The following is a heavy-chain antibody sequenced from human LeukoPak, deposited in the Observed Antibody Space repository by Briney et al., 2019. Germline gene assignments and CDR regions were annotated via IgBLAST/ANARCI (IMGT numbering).Heavy chain of an antibody. V-gene: IGHV4-34*01. CDR3: ARQGHDSSGYYYPLR. Sequence: SETLSLTCAVCGGSFSGYYWSWIRQPPGKGLEWIGEINHSGSTNYNPSLKSRVTISVDTSKNQFSLKLSSVTAADTAVYYCARQGHDSSGYYYPLRWGQGTLVTVSS. CDR1: GGSFSGYY. CDR2: INHSGST. J-gene: IGHJ4*02. D-gene: IGHD3-22*01.